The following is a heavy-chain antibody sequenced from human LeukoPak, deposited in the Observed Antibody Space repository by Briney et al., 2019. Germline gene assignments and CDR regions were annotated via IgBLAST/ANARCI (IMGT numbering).Heavy chain of an antibody. Sequence: SVKVSCKASGGTFSSYAISRVRQAPGQGLEWMGGIIPIFGTANYAQKFQGRVTITTDESTSTAYMELSSLRSEDTAVYHCARGPDTAMAEGSFDYWGQGTLVTVSS. CDR3: ARGPDTAMAEGSFDY. V-gene: IGHV1-69*05. D-gene: IGHD5-18*01. CDR2: IIPIFGTA. CDR1: GGTFSSYA. J-gene: IGHJ4*02.